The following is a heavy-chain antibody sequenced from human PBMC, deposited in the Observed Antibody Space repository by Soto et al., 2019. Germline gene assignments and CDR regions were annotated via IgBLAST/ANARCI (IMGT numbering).Heavy chain of an antibody. CDR1: GYTFTSYG. V-gene: IGHV1-18*01. J-gene: IGHJ5*02. CDR2: ISAYNGNT. Sequence: ASVKVSCKASGYTFTSYGIGWVRQAPGQGLEWMGWISAYNGNTNYAQKLQGRVTMTTDTSTSTAYMELRSLRSDDTAVYYCARAQDIVVVVADNWFDPWGQGTLGHRLL. CDR3: ARAQDIVVVVADNWFDP. D-gene: IGHD2-15*01.